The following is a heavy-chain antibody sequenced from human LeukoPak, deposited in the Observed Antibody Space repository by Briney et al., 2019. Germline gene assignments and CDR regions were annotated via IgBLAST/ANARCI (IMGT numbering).Heavy chain of an antibody. CDR3: ARVNSWTEEPDTGFDY. D-gene: IGHD1-14*01. CDR2: TYYRSGRYN. Sequence: SQTLSLTCVISGDSVSSSRSAWNWIRQSPSRGLEWLGRTYYRSGRYNDYAVSVKSRITISPDTSKNQFSLQLNSLTPEDTAVYFCARVNSWTEEPDTGFDYWGQGTLVTVSS. J-gene: IGHJ4*02. V-gene: IGHV6-1*01. CDR1: GDSVSSSRSA.